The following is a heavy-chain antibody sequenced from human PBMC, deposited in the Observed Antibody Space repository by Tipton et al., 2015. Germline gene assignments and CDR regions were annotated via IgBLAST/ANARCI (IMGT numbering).Heavy chain of an antibody. J-gene: IGHJ4*02. CDR1: GGSVSSGSYY. D-gene: IGHD4-17*01. V-gene: IGHV4-39*07. Sequence: TLSLTCTVSGGSVSSGSYYRSWIRQPPGKGLEWIGSFFHSGNTFHNPSLRSRVIISVDTSKNQISLTVTSVTAADTAVYYCARSRYTVTPDSWGQGTLVTVSS. CDR2: FFHSGNT. CDR3: ARSRYTVTPDS.